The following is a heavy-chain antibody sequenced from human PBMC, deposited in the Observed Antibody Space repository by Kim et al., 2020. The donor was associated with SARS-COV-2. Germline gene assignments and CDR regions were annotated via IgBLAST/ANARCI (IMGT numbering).Heavy chain of an antibody. D-gene: IGHD1-26*01. V-gene: IGHV5-51*01. CDR2: IYPGDSDT. CDR1: EYTLNNYW. CDR3: ARAPSGTFSPYYFDY. J-gene: IGHJ4*02. Sequence: GESLKISCKASEYTLNNYWIGWVRQMPVKGLQWLGIIYPGDSDTKYNPSVQGQATISADWSLTTAYLQWSSLTASDTAIYYCARAPSGTFSPYYFDYLGQ.